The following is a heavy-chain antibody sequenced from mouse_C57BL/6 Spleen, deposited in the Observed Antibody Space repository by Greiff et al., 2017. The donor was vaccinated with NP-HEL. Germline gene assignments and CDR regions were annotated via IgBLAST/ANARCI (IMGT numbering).Heavy chain of an antibody. CDR1: GYAFSSSW. CDR2: IYPGDGDT. CDR3: ARLGYYDYSYYFDY. Sequence: QVQLQQSGPELVKPGASVKISCKASGYAFSSSWMNWVKQRPGKGLEWIGRIYPGDGDTNYNGKFKGKATLTADKSSSTAYMQLSSLTSEDSAVYFCARLGYYDYSYYFDYWGQGTTLTVSS. J-gene: IGHJ2*01. D-gene: IGHD2-4*01. V-gene: IGHV1-82*01.